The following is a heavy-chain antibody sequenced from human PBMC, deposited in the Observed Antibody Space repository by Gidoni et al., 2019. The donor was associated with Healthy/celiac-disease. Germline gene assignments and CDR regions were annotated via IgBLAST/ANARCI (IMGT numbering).Heavy chain of an antibody. J-gene: IGHJ4*02. D-gene: IGHD1-26*01. CDR3: AGWVGGSYAGSFDY. V-gene: IGHV3-23*01. CDR2: ISGSGGST. Sequence: EVPLLESGGGLVQPGGSLRLACAASGLTFSSYAMSWVRQAPGKGLEWVSAISGSGGSTYYADSVKGRFTISRDNSKNTLYLQMNSLRAEDTAVYYWAGWVGGSYAGSFDYWGQGTLVTVSS. CDR1: GLTFSSYA.